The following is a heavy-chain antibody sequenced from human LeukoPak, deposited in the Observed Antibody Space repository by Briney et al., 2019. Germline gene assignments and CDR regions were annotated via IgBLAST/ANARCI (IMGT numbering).Heavy chain of an antibody. J-gene: IGHJ3*02. CDR1: GGPISRYY. CDR2: IYPRGST. V-gene: IGHV4-4*07. CDR3: ARGRYCSADICSGGDAFDI. Sequence: SETLSLTCTVSGGPISRYYWSWIRQPAGKGLEWIGRIYPRGSTNDNPSLKTRVTMSVDTSKNQFSLKLTSVTAADTAVYYCARGRYCSADICSGGDAFDIWGQGTMVSVSS. D-gene: IGHD2-15*01.